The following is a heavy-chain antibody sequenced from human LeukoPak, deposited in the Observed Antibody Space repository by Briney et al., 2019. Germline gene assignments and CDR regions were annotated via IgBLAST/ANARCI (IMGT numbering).Heavy chain of an antibody. V-gene: IGHV3-30*02. J-gene: IGHJ4*02. D-gene: IGHD4-23*01. CDR2: IRYHGRDK. Sequence: GGSLRLSCAASGFTFSSYGMHWVRQAPGKGLEWVAFIRYHGRDKYYGDSVKGRFTISRDNSRNTLYLQMDSLRGEDTAVYYCANSPYGGWSFDFWGQGALVTVSS. CDR3: ANSPYGGWSFDF. CDR1: GFTFSSYG.